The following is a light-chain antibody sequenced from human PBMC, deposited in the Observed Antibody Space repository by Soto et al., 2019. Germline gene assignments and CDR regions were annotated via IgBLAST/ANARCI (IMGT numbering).Light chain of an antibody. V-gene: IGKV3-15*01. Sequence: EIVMTHSPATLSVSPGERATLSCRASQSVTNNLAWYQQKPGQAPRLLIYGASTRATAIPARFSGSGSGTGFTLTISSLQSEDFAVYFCQQYDNWPYTFGQGTKLEIK. J-gene: IGKJ2*01. CDR3: QQYDNWPYT. CDR1: QSVTNN. CDR2: GAS.